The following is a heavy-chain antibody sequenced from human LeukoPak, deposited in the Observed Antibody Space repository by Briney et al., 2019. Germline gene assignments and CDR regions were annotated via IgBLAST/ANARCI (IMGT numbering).Heavy chain of an antibody. D-gene: IGHD6-19*01. Sequence: PGGSPRLSCAASGFTFSSYSMNWVRQAPGKGLEWVSSISSSSSYIYYADSVKGRFTISRDNAKNSLYLQMNSLRAEDTAVYYCARKGSGWALPDYWGQGTLVTVSS. J-gene: IGHJ4*02. CDR3: ARKGSGWALPDY. CDR1: GFTFSSYS. V-gene: IGHV3-21*01. CDR2: ISSSSSYI.